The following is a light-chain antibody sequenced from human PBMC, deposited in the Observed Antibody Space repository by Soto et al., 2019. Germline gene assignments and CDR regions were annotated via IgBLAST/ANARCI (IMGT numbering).Light chain of an antibody. V-gene: IGLV2-14*03. J-gene: IGLJ1*01. Sequence: QSVLTQPASVSDSPGQSITISCTGTSSDIGGNDYVSWYRQYPGEAPKLIIYDVAHRPSGVSNRFSGSKSGNTASLIISGLQAEDEADYYCVSFTTSRSYVFGTGTKLTVL. CDR3: VSFTTSRSYV. CDR2: DVA. CDR1: SSDIGGNDY.